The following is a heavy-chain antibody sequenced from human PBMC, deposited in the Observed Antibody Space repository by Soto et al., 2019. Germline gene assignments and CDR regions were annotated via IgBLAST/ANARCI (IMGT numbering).Heavy chain of an antibody. J-gene: IGHJ5*02. CDR1: GDSSSTYH. V-gene: IGHV4-59*01. CDR2: INYSGRS. CDR3: ARSYCADSVSCNWFDP. Sequence: QVQLQESGPGLVKSSETLSLTCRVAGDSSSTYHWVWIRQPPGKGLEWIGYINYSGRSNHNPSLKSRLSISVDASKNQVSLKLTSVTAADTAVYYCARSYCADSVSCNWFDPWGQGTLVVVSS. D-gene: IGHD2-8*02.